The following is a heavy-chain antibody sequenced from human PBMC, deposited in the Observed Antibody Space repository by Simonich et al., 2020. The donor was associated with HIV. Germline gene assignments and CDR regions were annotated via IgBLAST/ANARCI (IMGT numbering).Heavy chain of an antibody. CDR2: INPNSGGT. CDR3: ARVHITGYFSDY. CDR1: GYTFTGHY. V-gene: IGHV1-2*02. Sequence: QVQLVQSGAEVNKPGASVKVSCKTSGYTFTGHYMHWVRQAPGQGLEGMGWINPNSGGTNYAQSVQGRVTMTRDTSISTAYMELSRLTSDDTAIYYCARVHITGYFSDYWGQGTLVTVSS. J-gene: IGHJ4*02. D-gene: IGHD3-9*01.